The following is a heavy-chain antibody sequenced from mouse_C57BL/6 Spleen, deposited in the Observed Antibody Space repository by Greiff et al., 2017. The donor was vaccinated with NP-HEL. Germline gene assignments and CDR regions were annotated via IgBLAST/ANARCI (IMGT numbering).Heavy chain of an antibody. Sequence: VKLQESGAELVRPGASVTLSCKASGYTFTDYEMHWVKQTPVHGLEWIGAIDPETGGTAYNQKFKGKAILTADKSSSTAYMELRSLTSEDSAVYYCTRSTVTTRGPGYWGQGTTLTVSS. V-gene: IGHV1-15*01. J-gene: IGHJ2*01. D-gene: IGHD2-2*01. CDR1: GYTFTDYE. CDR2: IDPETGGT. CDR3: TRSTVTTRGPGY.